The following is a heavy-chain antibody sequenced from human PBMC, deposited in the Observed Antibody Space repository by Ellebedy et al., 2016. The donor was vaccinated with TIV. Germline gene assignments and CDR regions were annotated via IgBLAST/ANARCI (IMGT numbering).Heavy chain of an antibody. CDR2: ITSDGSRS. CDR1: GFTFSSNW. Sequence: PGGSLRLSCAASGFTFSSNWMHWVRQAPGKGLVWVSRITSDGSRSTYADSVKGRFTISRDNARTSLDLQMNSLRADDTAVYYCARDTAMDYWGQGTLVTVSS. CDR3: ARDTAMDY. J-gene: IGHJ4*02. V-gene: IGHV3-74*01. D-gene: IGHD5-18*01.